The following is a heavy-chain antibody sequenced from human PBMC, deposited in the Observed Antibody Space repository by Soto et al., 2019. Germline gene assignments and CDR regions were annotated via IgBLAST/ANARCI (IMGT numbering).Heavy chain of an antibody. CDR2: ISGSGGST. CDR1: GFTFSSYA. CDR3: ARDGPYDALDY. Sequence: GWSLRLSCAASGFTFSSYAMSWVRQAPGKGLEWVSAISGSGGSTYYADPVKGRFTISRDNSKNTLYLQMNSLRVEDTALYYCARDGPYDALDYWGQGALVTVSS. D-gene: IGHD5-12*01. V-gene: IGHV3-23*01. J-gene: IGHJ4*02.